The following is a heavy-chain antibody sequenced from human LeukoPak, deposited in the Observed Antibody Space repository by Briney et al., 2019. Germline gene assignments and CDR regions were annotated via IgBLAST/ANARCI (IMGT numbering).Heavy chain of an antibody. J-gene: IGHJ5*02. D-gene: IGHD5-12*01. V-gene: IGHV3-30-3*01. CDR1: GFTFSSYA. CDR3: ARVSGGYGSFFDP. Sequence: PGGSLRLSCAASGFTFSSYAMHWVRQAPGKGLEWVAVISYDGSNKCYADSVKGRFTISRDNSKNTLYLQMNSLRAEDTAVYYCARVSGGYGSFFDPWGQGTLVTVSS. CDR2: ISYDGSNK.